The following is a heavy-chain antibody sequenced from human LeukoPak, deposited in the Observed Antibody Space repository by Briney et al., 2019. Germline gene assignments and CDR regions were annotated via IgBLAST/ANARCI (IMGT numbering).Heavy chain of an antibody. Sequence: ASVKVSCKVSGYTLTELSIHWVRQAPGKGLEWMGGFDPENGETIYAQMFQGRVTMTEDTSTDTAYMELSSLRSEDTAVYYCATVSPYCTNGVCSSNYFDYWGQGTLVTVSS. CDR1: GYTLTELS. CDR2: FDPENGET. CDR3: ATVSPYCTNGVCSSNYFDY. J-gene: IGHJ4*02. V-gene: IGHV1-24*01. D-gene: IGHD2-8*01.